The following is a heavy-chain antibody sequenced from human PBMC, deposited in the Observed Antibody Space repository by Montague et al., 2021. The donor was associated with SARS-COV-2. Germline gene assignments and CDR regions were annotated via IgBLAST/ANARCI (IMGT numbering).Heavy chain of an antibody. CDR3: ARPQPYYDLLTGNPFDV. CDR2: INHSGST. V-gene: IGHV4-34*01. CDR1: GGSFSGYY. Sequence: SETLSLTCAVYGGSFSGYYWTWIRQPPGKGLEWIGEINHSGSTNYNPSLKSRATIFVDTSKNQFSLQLSSVTAADTAVYYCARPQPYYDLLTGNPFDVWGQGTMVTVSS. J-gene: IGHJ3*01. D-gene: IGHD3-9*01.